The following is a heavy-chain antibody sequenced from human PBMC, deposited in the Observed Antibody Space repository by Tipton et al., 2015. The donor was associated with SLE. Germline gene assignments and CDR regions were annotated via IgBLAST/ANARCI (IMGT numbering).Heavy chain of an antibody. D-gene: IGHD4-17*01. CDR1: GGSISSSSYY. Sequence: TLSLTCTVSGGSISSSSYYWGWIRQPPGKGLEWIGSIYYSGSTYYNPSIKSRVTISLDTSKSQFSLRLTSITAADMAMYYCATTVTTTPSYGAFDIWGQGTMVTVSS. CDR2: IYYSGST. CDR3: ATTVTTTPSYGAFDI. V-gene: IGHV4-39*07. J-gene: IGHJ3*02.